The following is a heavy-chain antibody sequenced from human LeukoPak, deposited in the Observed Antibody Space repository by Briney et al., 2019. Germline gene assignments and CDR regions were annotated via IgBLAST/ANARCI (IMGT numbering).Heavy chain of an antibody. J-gene: IGHJ4*02. CDR1: GYTFTYYY. CDR2: INPNSGDT. D-gene: IGHD3-16*01. Sequence: ASVKVSCKASGYTFTYYYLHWVRQAPGQGLEWMGWINPNSGDTNNAQKFQGRVTMTRDTSISTAYMELSSLRSDDTAVYYCARALQREPYVWGSYADYWGQGTLVTVSS. V-gene: IGHV1-2*02. CDR3: ARALQREPYVWGSYADY.